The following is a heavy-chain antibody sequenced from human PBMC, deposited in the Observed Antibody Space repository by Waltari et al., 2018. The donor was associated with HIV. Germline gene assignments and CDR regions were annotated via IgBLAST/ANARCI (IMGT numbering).Heavy chain of an antibody. CDR3: AREVRLQGTYYFDL. J-gene: IGHJ4*02. CDR2: ISSGSDVI. CDR1: GFIFGTYS. V-gene: IGHV3-48*01. Sequence: EVQLMESGGRLIQPGGSLKLSCAASGFIFGTYSLNWVRQAPGKTLDWISYISSGSDVIYYAAAVQGRFIISRDNTKKSLFLHMNNLTVDDTAVYYCAREVRLQGTYYFDLWGQGSLVTVSS. D-gene: IGHD3-10*01.